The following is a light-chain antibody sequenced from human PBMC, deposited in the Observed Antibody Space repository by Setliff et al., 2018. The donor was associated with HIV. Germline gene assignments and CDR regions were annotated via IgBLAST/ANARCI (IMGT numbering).Light chain of an antibody. Sequence: LTQPAPVSGSPGQSSTISCTGTRSDIGTYDLVSWYRQYPGKAPKLIIYEVNRRPAGVSDRLSGSKSGNTASLTISGLRAEDEATYYCCSYTSSTTYVFGTGTKVTVL. CDR1: RSDIGTYDL. J-gene: IGLJ1*01. V-gene: IGLV2-23*02. CDR2: EVN. CDR3: CSYTSSTTYV.